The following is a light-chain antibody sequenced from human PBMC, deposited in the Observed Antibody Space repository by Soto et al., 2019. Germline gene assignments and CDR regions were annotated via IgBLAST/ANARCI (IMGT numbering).Light chain of an antibody. V-gene: IGLV2-14*01. CDR3: SSYTSSSPYV. Sequence: QSALTQPASVSGSPGQSITISCTGTRSNVGGYNYVSWYQQHPGKAPKLMIYDVSNRPSVVSNRFSGSKSGNTASLTISGLQADDDADYYCSSYTSSSPYVFGTGTKLTVL. CDR1: RSNVGGYNY. CDR2: DVS. J-gene: IGLJ1*01.